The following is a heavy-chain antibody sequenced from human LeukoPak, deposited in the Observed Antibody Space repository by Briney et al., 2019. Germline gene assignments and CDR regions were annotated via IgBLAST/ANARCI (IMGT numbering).Heavy chain of an antibody. V-gene: IGHV1-69*01. CDR1: GGTFSSYA. Sequence: SVKVSCKASGGTFSSYAISWVRQAPGQGLEWMGGIIPIFGTANYAQKFQGRVTITADESTSTAYMERSSLRSEDTAVYYCATLRPCSSTSCYTFDYWGQGTLVTVSS. CDR3: ATLRPCSSTSCYTFDY. D-gene: IGHD2-2*02. CDR2: IIPIFGTA. J-gene: IGHJ4*02.